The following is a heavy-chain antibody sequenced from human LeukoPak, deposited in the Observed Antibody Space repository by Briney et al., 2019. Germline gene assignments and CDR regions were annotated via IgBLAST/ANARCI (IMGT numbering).Heavy chain of an antibody. V-gene: IGHV3-30*04. Sequence: AGRSLRLSCAASGFTFSSYAMHWVRQAPGKGLEWVAVISYDGSNKYYADSVKGRFTISRDNSKNTLYLQMNSLRAEDTAVYYCARDSSGYYIGGYFDYWGQGTLVTVSS. CDR1: GFTFSSYA. CDR3: ARDSSGYYIGGYFDY. J-gene: IGHJ4*02. D-gene: IGHD3-9*01. CDR2: ISYDGSNK.